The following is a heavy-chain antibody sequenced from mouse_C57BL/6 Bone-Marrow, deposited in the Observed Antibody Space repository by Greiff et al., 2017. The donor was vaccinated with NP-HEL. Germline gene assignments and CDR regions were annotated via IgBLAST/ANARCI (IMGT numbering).Heavy chain of an antibody. CDR2: ISDGGSYT. Sequence: EVQVVESGGGLVKPGGSLKLSCAASGFTFSSYAMSWVRQTPEKRLEWVATISDGGSYTYYPDNVKGRFTISRDNAKNNLYLQMSHLKSEDTAMYYCARGAFDYWGQGTLVTVSA. J-gene: IGHJ3*01. V-gene: IGHV5-4*01. CDR3: ARGAFDY. CDR1: GFTFSSYA.